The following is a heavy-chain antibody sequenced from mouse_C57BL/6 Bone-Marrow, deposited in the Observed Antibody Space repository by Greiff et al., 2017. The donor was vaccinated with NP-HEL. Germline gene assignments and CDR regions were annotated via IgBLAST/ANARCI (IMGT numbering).Heavy chain of an antibody. CDR2: IYYSGTI. J-gene: IGHJ4*01. V-gene: IGHV3-5*01. CDR3: ARVLYYAMDY. Sequence: DVQLQESGPGLVKPSQTVFLTCTVTGISITTGNYRWSWIRPFPGNKLEWIGYIYYSGTITYNPSLTSRTTITRDTPKNQFFLEMNSLTAEDTATYYCARVLYYAMDYWGQGTSVTVSS. CDR1: GISITTGNYR.